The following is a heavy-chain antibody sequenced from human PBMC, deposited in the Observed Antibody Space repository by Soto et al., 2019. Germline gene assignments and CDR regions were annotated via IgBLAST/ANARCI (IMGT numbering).Heavy chain of an antibody. CDR3: ASQKLDVPAYFDY. D-gene: IGHD6-13*01. CDR1: GGSISSGGYY. V-gene: IGHV4-31*03. CDR2: IYYTGTT. J-gene: IGHJ4*02. Sequence: SETLSLTCTVSGGSISSGGYYWSWIRQHPGKSLEWIGYIYYTGTTYYSPSLKSRVITSIDTSRNQFSLKLASVTAADTAVYYCASQKLDVPAYFDYWGQGTLVTVSS.